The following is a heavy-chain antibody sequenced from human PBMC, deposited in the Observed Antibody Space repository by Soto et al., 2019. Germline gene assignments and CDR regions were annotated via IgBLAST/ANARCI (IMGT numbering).Heavy chain of an antibody. J-gene: IGHJ4*02. CDR3: ARYASGRYYFDS. Sequence: PSETLSLTCTVSGGSMSRYYWTWIRQPPGKGLEWIGYVYYTGSTNSNPSLKSRVTISMDTSTNQFSLRLTAVTAADTAVYYCARYASGRYYFDSWGQGTLVTVS. CDR2: VYYTGST. CDR1: GGSMSRYY. D-gene: IGHD6-19*01. V-gene: IGHV4-59*01.